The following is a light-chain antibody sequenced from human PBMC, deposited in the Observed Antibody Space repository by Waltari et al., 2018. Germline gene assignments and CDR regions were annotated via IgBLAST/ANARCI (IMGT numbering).Light chain of an antibody. CDR1: QSSSTW. CDR2: KVS. V-gene: IGKV1-5*03. J-gene: IGKJ1*01. CDR3: QQNNVFPWT. Sequence: DIQMTQSPSTLSAFVGDRVTITCRASQSSSTWLAWYKQKPGKAPKPLIYKVSRLESGVPSRFSGSGSGTEFTLTISSLQPDDFATYYCQQNNVFPWTFGQGTKVEIK.